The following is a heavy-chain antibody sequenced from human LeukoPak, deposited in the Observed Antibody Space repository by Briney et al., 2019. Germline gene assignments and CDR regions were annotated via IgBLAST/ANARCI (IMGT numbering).Heavy chain of an antibody. CDR1: GFTFSDYY. V-gene: IGHV3-11*04. D-gene: IGHD6-13*01. CDR2: ISSSGSTI. Sequence: GGSLRLSCAASGFTFSDYYMSWIRQAPGKGLEWVSYISSSGSTIYYADSVKGRFTISRDNSKNTLYLQMNSLRAEDTAVYYCAKDAEYSSSWYGVYYYYMDVWGKGTTVTISS. CDR3: AKDAEYSSSWYGVYYYYMDV. J-gene: IGHJ6*03.